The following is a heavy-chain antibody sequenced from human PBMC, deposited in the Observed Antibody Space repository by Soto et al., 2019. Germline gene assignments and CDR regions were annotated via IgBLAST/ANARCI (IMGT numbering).Heavy chain of an antibody. CDR3: ARGPYCSSTSWYSSGHVDY. V-gene: IGHV3-23*01. D-gene: IGHD2-2*01. CDR1: GFAFSSYA. CDR2: ISGSGGSI. J-gene: IGHJ4*02. Sequence: EVQLLESGGGLVQPGGSLSLSCAASGFAFSSYAMSWVRQAPGTGLEWVSAISGSGGSIYYADALKGRFTTSRDTCKNRWYLRMNSLRAEDTAAYYCARGPYCSSTSWYSSGHVDYWGQGTLVTVSS.